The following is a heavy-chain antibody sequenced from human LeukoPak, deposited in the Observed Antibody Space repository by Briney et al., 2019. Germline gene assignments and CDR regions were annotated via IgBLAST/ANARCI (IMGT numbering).Heavy chain of an antibody. J-gene: IGHJ4*02. CDR1: GGSISSGGYY. CDR3: AREWGKTGSYDY. V-gene: IGHV4-30-2*01. Sequence: PSQTLSLTCTVSGGSISSGGYYWSWIRQPPGKGLEWIGYIYHSGSTYYNPSLKSRVTISVDRSKNQFSLKLSSVTAADTAVYYCAREWGKTGSYDYWGQGTLVTVSS. CDR2: IYHSGST. D-gene: IGHD1-1*01.